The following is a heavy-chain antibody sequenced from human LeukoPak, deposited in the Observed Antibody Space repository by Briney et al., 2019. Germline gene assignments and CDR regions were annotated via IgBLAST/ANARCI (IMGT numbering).Heavy chain of an antibody. Sequence: GGSLRLSCAASGFTFSSNAMSWVRQAPGKGLEWVSAISGDGDSTFYAGSVKGRFTISRDNSRNTLYLQMNSLRAEDTAVYSCAKDRARGGATDFDYWGQGTLVTVSS. CDR2: ISGDGDST. V-gene: IGHV3-23*01. J-gene: IGHJ4*02. CDR3: AKDRARGGATDFDY. CDR1: GFTFSSNA. D-gene: IGHD1-26*01.